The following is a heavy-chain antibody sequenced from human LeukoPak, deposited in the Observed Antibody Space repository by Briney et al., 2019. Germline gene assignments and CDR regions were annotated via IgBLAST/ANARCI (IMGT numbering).Heavy chain of an antibody. V-gene: IGHV1-8*03. J-gene: IGHJ5*02. CDR3: ARALGPAGYRWWFDP. CDR1: GYTFTNYD. Sequence: ASVRVSCKASGYTFTNYDINWVRQATGQGLEWMGWMNPNSGNTGYAQKFQGRVTITRNPSISTAYMEMSSLRYEDTAVYYCARALGPAGYRWWFDPWGQGTLVTVSS. D-gene: IGHD2-2*01. CDR2: MNPNSGNT.